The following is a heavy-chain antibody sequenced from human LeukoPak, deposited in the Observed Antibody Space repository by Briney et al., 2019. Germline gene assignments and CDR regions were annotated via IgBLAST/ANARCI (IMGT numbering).Heavy chain of an antibody. Sequence: GGSLRLSCAASGFTFSSYAMSRVRQAPGKGLEWVSAISGSGGSTYYADSVKGRFTISRDNSKNTLYLQMNSLRAEDTAVYYCAKGDCSSTSCPFGYWGQGTLVTVSS. CDR1: GFTFSSYA. J-gene: IGHJ4*02. D-gene: IGHD2-2*01. CDR3: AKGDCSSTSCPFGY. CDR2: ISGSGGST. V-gene: IGHV3-23*01.